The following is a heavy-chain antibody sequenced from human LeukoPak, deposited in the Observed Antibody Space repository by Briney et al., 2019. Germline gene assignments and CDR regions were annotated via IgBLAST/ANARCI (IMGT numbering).Heavy chain of an antibody. CDR2: ISGSGGGT. D-gene: IGHD5-24*01. J-gene: IGHJ4*02. Sequence: GGSLRLSCAASGFTFSSYAMTWVRQAPGKGLEWVSAISGSGGGTYNADSVKGRFSISRDNSKNTLDLQMDSLRAEDTAVYYCAKSGYNRFDYWGQGTLVTVSS. V-gene: IGHV3-23*01. CDR1: GFTFSSYA. CDR3: AKSGYNRFDY.